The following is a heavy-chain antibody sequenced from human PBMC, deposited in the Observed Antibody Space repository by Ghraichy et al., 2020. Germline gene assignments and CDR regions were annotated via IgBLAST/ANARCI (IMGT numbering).Heavy chain of an antibody. V-gene: IGHV3-21*01. Sequence: GESLNISCAGSGFIFSSYSMNWVRQAPGKGLELVSSIGSISSYIYYADSVKGRFTISRDNAKNSLYLQMSSLRAEDTAVYYCARDPRYCSDDSCYSDRLDIWGQGTMVTVSS. J-gene: IGHJ3*02. CDR2: IGSISSYI. CDR3: ARDPRYCSDDSCYSDRLDI. D-gene: IGHD2-15*01. CDR1: GFIFSSYS.